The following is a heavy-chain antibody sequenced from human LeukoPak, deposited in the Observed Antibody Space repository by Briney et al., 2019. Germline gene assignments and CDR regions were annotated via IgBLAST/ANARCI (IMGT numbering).Heavy chain of an antibody. CDR1: GFTFSGSA. J-gene: IGHJ6*03. CDR2: IRSKANSYAT. Sequence: GESLKISCAASGFTFSGSAMHWVRQASGKGLEWVGRIRSKANSYATAYAASVKGRFTISRDDSKNTAYLQMNSLKTEDTAVYYCTRPTYYYDSSGYTYYYYYYMDVWGKGTTVTVSS. V-gene: IGHV3-73*01. CDR3: TRPTYYYDSSGYTYYYYYYMDV. D-gene: IGHD3-22*01.